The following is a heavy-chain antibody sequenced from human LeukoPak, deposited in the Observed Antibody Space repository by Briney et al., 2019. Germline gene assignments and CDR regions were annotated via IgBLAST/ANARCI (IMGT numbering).Heavy chain of an antibody. Sequence: PSETLSLTCTVSGGSISSSSYYWGWIRQPPGKGLEWIGSIYYSGSTYYNPSLKSRVTISVDTSKNQFSLKLSSVTAADTAVYYCARDMIHYYDSSGYLFDYWGQGTLVTVSS. CDR3: ARDMIHYYDSSGYLFDY. J-gene: IGHJ4*02. CDR1: GGSISSSSYY. V-gene: IGHV4-39*07. D-gene: IGHD3-22*01. CDR2: IYYSGST.